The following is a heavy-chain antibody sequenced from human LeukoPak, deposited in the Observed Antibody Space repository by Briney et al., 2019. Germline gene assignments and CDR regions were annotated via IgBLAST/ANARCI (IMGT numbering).Heavy chain of an antibody. CDR3: ARTDYKYSSSLSFDY. V-gene: IGHV1-46*01. J-gene: IGHJ4*02. CDR1: GYTFTSYY. CDR2: INPSGGST. D-gene: IGHD6-6*01. Sequence: GASVKVSCKASGYTFTSYYMHWVRQAPGQGLEWMGIINPSGGSTSYAQKFQGRVTMTRDTSTSTVYMELSRLRSDDTAVYYCARTDYKYSSSLSFDYWGQGTLVTVSS.